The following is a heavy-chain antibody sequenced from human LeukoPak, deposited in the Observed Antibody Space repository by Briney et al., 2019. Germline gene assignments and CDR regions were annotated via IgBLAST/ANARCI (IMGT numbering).Heavy chain of an antibody. D-gene: IGHD2-15*01. Sequence: SVKVSCKASGYTFTSYDINWVRQATGQGLEWMGWMNPNSGNTGYAQKFQGRVTITRNTSISTAYMELSSLRSEDTAVYYCAREVAHYYYYYMDVWGKGTTVTVSS. V-gene: IGHV1-8*03. J-gene: IGHJ6*03. CDR1: GYTFTSYD. CDR2: MNPNSGNT. CDR3: AREVAHYYYYYMDV.